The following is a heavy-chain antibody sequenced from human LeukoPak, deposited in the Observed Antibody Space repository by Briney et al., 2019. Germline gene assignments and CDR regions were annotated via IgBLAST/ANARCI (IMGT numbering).Heavy chain of an antibody. CDR2: IYPGDSDT. D-gene: IGHD2-2*01. Sequence: GESLKISCXGSGYSCTSYWICLVLEMPGKGLECMGIIYPGDSDTRYSPSFQGQFTISADKSISTAYLKWSSLKHSDTAMYYCARPDWDIVVVPAASGAFDIWGQGTMVTVSS. CDR3: ARPDWDIVVVPAASGAFDI. J-gene: IGHJ3*02. V-gene: IGHV5-51*01. CDR1: GYSCTSYW.